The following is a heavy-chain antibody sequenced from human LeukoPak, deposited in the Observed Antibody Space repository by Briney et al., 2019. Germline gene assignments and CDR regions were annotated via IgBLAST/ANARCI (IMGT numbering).Heavy chain of an antibody. CDR3: ARVGRPNLKGNPYYYYYMDV. Sequence: GGSLRLSCAASGFTFRSYGLHWVRQAPGKGLEWVAFIRYDDSKIYYADSVKGRFTISRDNSKNTLYLQMSSLRADDTAVYYCARVGRPNLKGNPYYYYYMDVWGKGTTVTVSS. J-gene: IGHJ6*03. V-gene: IGHV3-30*02. CDR2: IRYDDSKI. CDR1: GFTFRSYG. D-gene: IGHD1-26*01.